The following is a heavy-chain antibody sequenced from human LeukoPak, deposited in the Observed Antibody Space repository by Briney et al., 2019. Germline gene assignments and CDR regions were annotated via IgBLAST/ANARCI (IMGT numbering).Heavy chain of an antibody. CDR2: ISSSGSTI. CDR3: AELGITMIGGV. CDR1: GFTFSRYG. V-gene: IGHV3-48*03. Sequence: GGSLRLSCAASGFTFSRYGMNWVRQAPGKGLEWVSYISSSGSTIYYADSVKGRFTISRDNAKSSLYLQMNSLRAEDTAVYYCAELGITMIGGVWGKGTTVTISS. J-gene: IGHJ6*04. D-gene: IGHD3-10*02.